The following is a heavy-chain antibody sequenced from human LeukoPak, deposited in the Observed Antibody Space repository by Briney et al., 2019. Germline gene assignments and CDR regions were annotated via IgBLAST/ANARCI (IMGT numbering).Heavy chain of an antibody. CDR1: GYTFTDYY. Sequence: ASVKVSCKASGYTFTDYYMHWVRQAPGQGLEWLGWINPNSGDTNYAKKFQGRVTMTRDTSLSTAYMELNRLRSDDTAVYYCARAITIFGVVTPPGYWGQGTLVTVSS. J-gene: IGHJ4*02. V-gene: IGHV1-2*02. CDR2: INPNSGDT. D-gene: IGHD3-3*01. CDR3: ARAITIFGVVTPPGY.